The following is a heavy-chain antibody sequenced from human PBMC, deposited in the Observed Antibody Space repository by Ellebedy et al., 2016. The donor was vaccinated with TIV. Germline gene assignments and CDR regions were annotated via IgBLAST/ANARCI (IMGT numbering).Heavy chain of an antibody. D-gene: IGHD3-10*01. J-gene: IGHJ4*02. CDR1: GYTFTSYG. CDR2: ISTYNGNT. V-gene: IGHV1-18*04. CDR3: ARDPLRLHSGSYYMRY. Sequence: AASVKVSCKASGYTFTSYGISWVRQAPGQGLEWMGWISTYNGNTNYAQKLQGRVTMTTDTSTSTAYMELRSLRSDDTAVYYCARDPLRLHSGSYYMRYWGQGTLVTVSS.